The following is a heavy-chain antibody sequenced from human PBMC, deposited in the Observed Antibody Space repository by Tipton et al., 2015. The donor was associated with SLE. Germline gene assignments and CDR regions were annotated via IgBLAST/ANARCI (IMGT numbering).Heavy chain of an antibody. CDR1: GFTFSSYW. CDR3: ARDAYGSGSYYHY. D-gene: IGHD3-10*01. Sequence: SLRLSCAASGFTFSSYWMHLVRQAPGKGLVWVSRINSDGSSTSYADSVKGRFTISRDNAKNTLYLQMNSLRAEDTAVYYCARDAYGSGSYYHYWGQGTLVTVSS. J-gene: IGHJ4*02. CDR2: INSDGSST. V-gene: IGHV3-74*01.